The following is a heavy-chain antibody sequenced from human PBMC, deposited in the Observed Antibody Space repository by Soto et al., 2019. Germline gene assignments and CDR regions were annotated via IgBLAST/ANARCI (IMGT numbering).Heavy chain of an antibody. J-gene: IGHJ5*02. D-gene: IGHD2-15*01. CDR3: ARDPEEYCSGGSCYYNP. CDR2: INHSGST. V-gene: IGHV4-34*01. Sequence: QVQLQQWGAGLLKPSETLSLTCAVYGGSFSGYYWSWFRQPPGKGLEWIGEINHSGSTNYNPSLKSRVTISVDTSKNQFSLKLSSVTAADTAVYYCARDPEEYCSGGSCYYNPWGQGTLVTVSS. CDR1: GGSFSGYY.